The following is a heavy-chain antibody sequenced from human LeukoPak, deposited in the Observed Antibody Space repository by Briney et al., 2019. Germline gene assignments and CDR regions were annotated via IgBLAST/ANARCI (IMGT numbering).Heavy chain of an antibody. Sequence: SVKVSCKASGYTFTSYDINWVRQATGQGLEWMGGIIPIFGTANYAQKFQGRVTITADESTSTAYMELSSLRSEDTAVYYCARDFVIGSSPYWFDPWGQGTLVTVSS. J-gene: IGHJ5*02. CDR3: ARDFVIGSSPYWFDP. CDR2: IIPIFGTA. CDR1: GYTFTSYD. D-gene: IGHD6-6*01. V-gene: IGHV1-69*13.